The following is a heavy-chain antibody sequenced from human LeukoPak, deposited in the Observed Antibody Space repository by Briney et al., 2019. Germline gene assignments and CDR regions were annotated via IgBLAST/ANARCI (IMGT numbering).Heavy chain of an antibody. CDR2: INPNSGGT. V-gene: IGHV1-2*06. D-gene: IGHD3-3*01. Sequence: ASVKVSCKASGCTFTGYYMHWVRQAPGQGLEWMGRINPNSGGTNYAQKFQGRVTMTRDTSISTAYMELSRPRSDDTAVYYCARASRDFWSGYYQGGDWFDPWGQGTLVTVSS. CDR1: GCTFTGYY. J-gene: IGHJ5*02. CDR3: ARASRDFWSGYYQGGDWFDP.